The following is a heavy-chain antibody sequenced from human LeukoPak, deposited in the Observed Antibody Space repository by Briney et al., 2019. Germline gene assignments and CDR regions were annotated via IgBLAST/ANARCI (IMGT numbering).Heavy chain of an antibody. D-gene: IGHD2-2*01. V-gene: IGHV4-34*01. CDR1: GFTFSSYA. CDR2: INHSGST. J-gene: IGHJ5*02. Sequence: GSLRLSCAASGFTFSSYAMHWVRQAPGKGLEWIGEINHSGSTNYNPSLKSRVTISVDTSKNQFSLKLSSVTAADTAVYYCARGILGYCSSTSCSYNWFDPWGQGTLVTVSS. CDR3: ARGILGYCSSTSCSYNWFDP.